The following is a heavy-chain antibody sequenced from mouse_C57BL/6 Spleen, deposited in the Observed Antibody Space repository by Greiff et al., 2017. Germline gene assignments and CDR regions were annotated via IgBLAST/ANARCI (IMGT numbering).Heavy chain of an antibody. CDR3: ARRVITTASLDY. V-gene: IGHV1-80*01. CDR2: IYPGDGDT. J-gene: IGHJ2*01. CDR1: GYAFSSYW. D-gene: IGHD1-1*01. Sequence: VQLQQSGAELVKPGASVKISCKASGYAFSSYWMNWVKQRPGKGLEWIGQIYPGDGDTNYNGKFKGKATLTADKSSSTAYMQLSSLTSEDSAVYFCARRVITTASLDYWGQGTTRTVSS.